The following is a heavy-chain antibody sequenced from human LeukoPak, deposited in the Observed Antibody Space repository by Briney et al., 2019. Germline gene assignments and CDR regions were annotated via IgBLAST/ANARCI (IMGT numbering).Heavy chain of an antibody. Sequence: SETLSLTCTVSGGSTSNYFCTWLRQSAGKGLEWIGRIHTSGSTNYNPSLKSRVSMSVDTSKNQFSLNLTSVTAADTAVYYCARWGSIAVARFDYWGQGTLVTVSS. J-gene: IGHJ4*02. CDR1: GGSTSNYF. V-gene: IGHV4-4*07. D-gene: IGHD6-6*01. CDR3: ARWGSIAVARFDY. CDR2: IHTSGST.